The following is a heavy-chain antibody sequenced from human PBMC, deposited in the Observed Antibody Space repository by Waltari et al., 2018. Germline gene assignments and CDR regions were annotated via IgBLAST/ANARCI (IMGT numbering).Heavy chain of an antibody. V-gene: IGHV3-74*01. CDR3: ARVKFLEWLPQPAVLDY. J-gene: IGHJ4*02. Sequence: EVQLVESGGGLVQPGGSLRLSCAASGFAFSSYWMHWVRQAQGKGLVWVARINRGVTCTIYADSVKGRLTISIDNAKNTLHLQMNSLRDEDTAVYYCARVKFLEWLPQPAVLDYWGQGSLVTVSS. CDR1: GFAFSSYW. D-gene: IGHD3-3*01. CDR2: INRGVTCT.